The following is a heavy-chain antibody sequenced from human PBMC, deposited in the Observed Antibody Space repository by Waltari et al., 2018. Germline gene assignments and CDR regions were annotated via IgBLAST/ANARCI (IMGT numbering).Heavy chain of an antibody. CDR1: GFXFTPYX. CDR3: AKLRNYGTTXAGAFDC. Sequence: EEQLLQSXGGLVQPGGSXRLSCXASGFXFTPYXMXWVRQAPGKGLEGVSALNGRYGGAYSXDSVKGRFTISSXNSXNTLXXQXNSLRAEXXXVYYXAKLRNYGTTXAGAFDCXGQGTLVTVXS. J-gene: IGHJ4*02. V-gene: IGHV3-23*01. D-gene: IGHD3-10*01. CDR2: LNGRYGGA.